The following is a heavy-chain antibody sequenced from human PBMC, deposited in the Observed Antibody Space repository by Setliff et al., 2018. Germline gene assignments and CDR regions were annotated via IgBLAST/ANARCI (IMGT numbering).Heavy chain of an antibody. J-gene: IGHJ4*02. CDR1: GFTFSGSA. CDR2: IRSKANSYAT. Sequence: PGGSLRLSCAGSGFTFSGSAMHWVRQASGKGLEWVGRIRSKANSYATTYAASVEGRFTISRDDSKNTAYLQMNSLTTADTAIYYCTRGFQYYFDFWGQGTLVTVSS. V-gene: IGHV3-73*01. D-gene: IGHD3-3*01. CDR3: TRGFQYYFDF.